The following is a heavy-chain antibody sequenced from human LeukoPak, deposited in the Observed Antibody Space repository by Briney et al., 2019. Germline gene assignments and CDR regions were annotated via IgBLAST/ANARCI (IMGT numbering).Heavy chain of an antibody. D-gene: IGHD6-13*01. CDR2: INHSGST. Sequence: SETLSLTCVVYGGSFSGYYWSWIRQPPGKGLEWIGEINHSGSTNYNPSLKSRVTISVDTSKNQFSLKLSSVTAADTAVYYCARLGIAAAIDYWGQGTLVTVSS. CDR1: GGSFSGYY. CDR3: ARLGIAAAIDY. J-gene: IGHJ4*02. V-gene: IGHV4-34*01.